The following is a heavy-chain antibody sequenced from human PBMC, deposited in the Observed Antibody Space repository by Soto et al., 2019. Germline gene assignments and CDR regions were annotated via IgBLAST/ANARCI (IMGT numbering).Heavy chain of an antibody. J-gene: IGHJ6*02. Sequence: SETLSLTCAVYGGSFSGYYWSWIRQKPGKGLEWIGEINHSGSTNYNPSLKSRVTISVDTSKNQFSLKLSSVTAADTAVYYCARDSGYDSRYYYYYGMDVWGQGTTVTVSS. CDR3: ARDSGYDSRYYYYYGMDV. CDR1: GGSFSGYY. D-gene: IGHD5-12*01. V-gene: IGHV4-34*01. CDR2: INHSGST.